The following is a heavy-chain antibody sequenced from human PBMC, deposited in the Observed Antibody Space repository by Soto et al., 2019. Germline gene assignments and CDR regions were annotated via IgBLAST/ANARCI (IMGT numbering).Heavy chain of an antibody. CDR3: TRDQVPSYYYSGMDV. V-gene: IGHV3-30-3*01. CDR1: EFTFSSYS. Sequence: ESGGGVVQPGRSLRLSCAASEFTFSSYSMHWVRQAPGKGLEWVAVISYDGVTKFYADSVKGRLTISRDTSENTLYLQMNSLRAEDTAVYYCTRDQVPSYYYSGMDVWGQGTTVTVS. CDR2: ISYDGVTK. J-gene: IGHJ6*02.